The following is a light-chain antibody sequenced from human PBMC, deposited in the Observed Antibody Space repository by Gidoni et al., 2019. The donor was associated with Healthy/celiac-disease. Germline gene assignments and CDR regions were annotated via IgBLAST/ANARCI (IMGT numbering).Light chain of an antibody. CDR2: GAS. J-gene: IGKJ4*01. Sequence: EIVMTQSPATLSVSPGERATLSCRASQSVSSNLAGYQQKPGQAPRLLIYGASTRAPGIPARFNGSGSGTEFTLTISSLQSEDFAVYYCQQYNNWPPLTFGGGTKVEIK. CDR1: QSVSSN. CDR3: QQYNNWPPLT. V-gene: IGKV3-15*01.